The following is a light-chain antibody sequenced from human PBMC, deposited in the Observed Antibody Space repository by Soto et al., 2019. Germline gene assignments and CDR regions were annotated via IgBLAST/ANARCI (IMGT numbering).Light chain of an antibody. CDR1: QSVTSS. V-gene: IGKV3-11*01. J-gene: IGKJ4*01. CDR3: QQRTTWPT. CDR2: DVS. Sequence: EIVLTQSPATLSLSPGDRATLSCRASQSVTSSLAWFQQKPGQATRLLIYDVSRRATAIPARFSGSGSGTDFTLTLSSLEPEDLAVYYCQQRTTWPTFGGGTKVEIK.